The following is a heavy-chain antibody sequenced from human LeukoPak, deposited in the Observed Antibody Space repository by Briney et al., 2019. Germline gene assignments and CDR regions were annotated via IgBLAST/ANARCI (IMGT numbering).Heavy chain of an antibody. CDR2: ISYDGSNK. CDR3: ARDRMGRYFDL. CDR1: GFTFSSYA. J-gene: IGHJ2*01. D-gene: IGHD2-8*01. Sequence: GGSLRLSCAASGFTFSSYAMHWVRQAPGKGLEWVAVISYDGSNKYYADSVKGRFTISRDNSKNTLYLQMNSLRAEDTAVYYCARDRMGRYFDLWGRDTLVTVSS. V-gene: IGHV3-30*04.